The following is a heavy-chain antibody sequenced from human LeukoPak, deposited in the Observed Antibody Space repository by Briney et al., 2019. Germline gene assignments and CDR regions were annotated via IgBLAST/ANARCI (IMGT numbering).Heavy chain of an antibody. CDR1: GFTFSSYS. D-gene: IGHD3-3*01. CDR2: ISSSSSYI. V-gene: IGHV3-21*01. Sequence: GGSLRLSCAASGFTFSSYSMNWVRQAPGKGLEWVSSISSSSSYIYYADSVKGRFTISRDNAKHSLYLQMNSLRAEDTAVYYCASLLDLLRFLEWAPLDVWGKGTTVTVSS. CDR3: ASLLDLLRFLEWAPLDV. J-gene: IGHJ6*04.